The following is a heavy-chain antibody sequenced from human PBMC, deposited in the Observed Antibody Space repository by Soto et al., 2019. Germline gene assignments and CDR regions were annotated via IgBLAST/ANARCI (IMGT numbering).Heavy chain of an antibody. J-gene: IGHJ4*02. CDR3: ERGGRGAYASFDY. CDR1: GGSISSSSYY. Sequence: QLQLQESGPGLVKPSETLSLTCTVSGGSISSSSYYWGWIRQPPGKGLAWIGSIDYSGSTYYNPPLKSRVTISVDTSQKQFSLKLSSVTAADTAVYYCERGGRGAYASFDYWGQGTLVTVSS. D-gene: IGHD4-17*01. CDR2: IDYSGST. V-gene: IGHV4-39*01.